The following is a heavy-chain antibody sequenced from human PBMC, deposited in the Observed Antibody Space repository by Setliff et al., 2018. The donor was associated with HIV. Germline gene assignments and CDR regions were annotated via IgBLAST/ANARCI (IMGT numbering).Heavy chain of an antibody. Sequence: PAGSLRLSCAASAFPFSSHTMHWVRQAPGKGLEWISHIRGKSDIIKYAESVMGRFTISRDNAKNSLYLEMNSLRAEDTAIYYCARDYTFWSGHPYYFDYWGQGTLVTVSS. CDR1: AFPFSSHT. CDR2: IRGKSDII. CDR3: ARDYTFWSGHPYYFDY. V-gene: IGHV3-48*01. D-gene: IGHD3-3*01. J-gene: IGHJ4*02.